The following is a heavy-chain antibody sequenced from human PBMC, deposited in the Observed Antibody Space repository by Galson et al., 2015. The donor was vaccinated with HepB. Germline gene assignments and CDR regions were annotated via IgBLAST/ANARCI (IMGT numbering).Heavy chain of an antibody. Sequence: SLRLSCAASGFTFSIYSMNWVRQAPGKGLEWVSSISSSRSYIYYADSVKGRFTISRDNAKNSLYLQMNSLRAEDTAVYFCVRDHPLTMNYAFDIWGQGTVVTVSS. V-gene: IGHV3-21*01. J-gene: IGHJ3*02. CDR2: ISSSRSYI. CDR1: GFTFSIYS. CDR3: VRDHPLTMNYAFDI. D-gene: IGHD3-22*01.